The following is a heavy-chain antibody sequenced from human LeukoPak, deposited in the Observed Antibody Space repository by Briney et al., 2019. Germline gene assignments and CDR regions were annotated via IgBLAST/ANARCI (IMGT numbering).Heavy chain of an antibody. V-gene: IGHV3-11*01. CDR2: ISARSTTI. D-gene: IGHD4-17*01. CDR3: AKDLRIFPVRWFDP. CDR1: GFTFSDYS. J-gene: IGHJ5*02. Sequence: TGGSLRLSCAASGFTFSDYSMSWIRQAPGKGLEWVSYISARSTTIYYADSVRGRFTISRDNAKNSLYLQMNSLRAEDTAVYYCAKDLRIFPVRWFDPWGQGTLVTVSS.